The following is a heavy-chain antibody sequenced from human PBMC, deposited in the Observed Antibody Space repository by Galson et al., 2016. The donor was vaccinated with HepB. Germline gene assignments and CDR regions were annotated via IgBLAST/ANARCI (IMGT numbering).Heavy chain of an antibody. J-gene: IGHJ5*02. D-gene: IGHD2-15*01. Sequence: SLRLSCADSGFTFSSSWMSWVRQAPGKGLEWLAKINPDGSQRDYMDSVKGRFTISRDNAQNSLYLQMYSLRVEDTAVYYCVTAGSGRHATIPWGQGTQVTVSS. V-gene: IGHV3-7*03. CDR1: GFTFSSSW. CDR3: VTAGSGRHATIP. CDR2: INPDGSQR.